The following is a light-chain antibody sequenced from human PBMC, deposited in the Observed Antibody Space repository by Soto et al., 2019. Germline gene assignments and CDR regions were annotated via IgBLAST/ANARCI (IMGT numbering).Light chain of an antibody. V-gene: IGKV3-20*01. CDR1: QIISSTY. Sequence: DIVLTQSPGTLSLSPGERATLSCRASQIISSTYLGWYQQKPGQAPRLLIYGASSRATGIPDRFSGSGSGTDFTLTISRLEPEDFAVYYCQQYGGSPRTFGQGTKVEIK. CDR2: GAS. CDR3: QQYGGSPRT. J-gene: IGKJ1*01.